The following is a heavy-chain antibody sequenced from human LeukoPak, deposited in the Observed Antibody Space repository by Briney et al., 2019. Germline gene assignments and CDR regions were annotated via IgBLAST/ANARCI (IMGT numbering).Heavy chain of an antibody. D-gene: IGHD1-26*01. J-gene: IGHJ4*02. Sequence: SETLSLTCAVYGGSFSGYYWGWIRQPPGKGLEWIGEINHSGSTNYNPSLKSRVTISVDTSKNQFSLKLSSVTAADTAVYYCARRSGSYYPFDYWGQGTLVTVSS. CDR3: ARRSGSYYPFDY. CDR2: INHSGST. CDR1: GGSFSGYY. V-gene: IGHV4-34*01.